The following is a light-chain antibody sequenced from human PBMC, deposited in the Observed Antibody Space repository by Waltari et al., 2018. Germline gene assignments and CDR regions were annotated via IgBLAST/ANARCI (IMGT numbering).Light chain of an antibody. V-gene: IGLV2-23*02. J-gene: IGLJ3*02. CDR1: SSDIGRYDI. Sequence: QSALTQPASVSGSPGQSVTISCTGASSDIGRYDIVFWYQQHPGNAPKLIICDVSKRPSGVSDRFCGSKSGDTASLTISGLQFEDEADYYCCSYAGNYIWVFGGGTRLTVL. CDR3: CSYAGNYIWV. CDR2: DVS.